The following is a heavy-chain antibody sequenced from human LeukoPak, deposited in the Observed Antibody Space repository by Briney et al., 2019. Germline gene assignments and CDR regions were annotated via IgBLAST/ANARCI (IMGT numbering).Heavy chain of an antibody. V-gene: IGHV3-73*01. CDR3: TRLFGVDY. Sequence: PGGSLRLSCAASGFTFSGSAMHWVRQASGKGLEWVGRIRSKANSYATAYAASVKGRFTISRDDSKNTAYLQMNSLKTEDTALYYCTRLFGVDYWGQGTLVTVSS. D-gene: IGHD3-10*02. CDR1: GFTFSGSA. J-gene: IGHJ4*02. CDR2: IRSKANSYAT.